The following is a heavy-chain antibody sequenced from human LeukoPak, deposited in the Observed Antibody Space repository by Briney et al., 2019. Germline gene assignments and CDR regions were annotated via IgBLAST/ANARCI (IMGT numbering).Heavy chain of an antibody. CDR3: ARVHTERASLPPFDH. CDR1: QFTFRTYA. Sequence: GGPLRLSCETSQFTFRTYAMHWVRQAPGKGLEWVALITYDGSSKYYADSVRGRFSISRDNSKNTLYLEMNSLRRDDTAVYFCARVHTERASLPPFDHWGQGSLVTVSS. D-gene: IGHD1-26*01. V-gene: IGHV3-30*04. CDR2: ITYDGSSK. J-gene: IGHJ4*02.